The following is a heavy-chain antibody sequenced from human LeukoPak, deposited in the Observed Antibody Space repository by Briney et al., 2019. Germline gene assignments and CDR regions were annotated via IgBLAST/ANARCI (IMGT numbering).Heavy chain of an antibody. Sequence: PGGSLRLSCAASGFTFSSYAMSWVPQAPGKGLEWVSAISGSGGSTYYADSVKGRFTISRDNSKNTLYLQMNSLRAEDTAVYYCAKVPTAAAWYWYFDLWGRGTLVTVSS. D-gene: IGHD6-13*01. CDR3: AKVPTAAAWYWYFDL. J-gene: IGHJ2*01. CDR2: ISGSGGST. CDR1: GFTFSSYA. V-gene: IGHV3-23*01.